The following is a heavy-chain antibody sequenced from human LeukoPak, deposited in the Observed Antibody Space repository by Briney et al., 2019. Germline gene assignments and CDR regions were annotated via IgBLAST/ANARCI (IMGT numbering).Heavy chain of an antibody. CDR2: ISDIGSI. CDR3: ARHLYYDSSGYHWFDP. CDR1: GGSISSYY. Sequence: SETLSLTCTVSGGSISSYYWSWIRQPPGKGLEWIAYISDIGSINYNPSLKSRVTISLDTSKNQFSLKLSSVTAADTAVYYCARHLYYDSSGYHWFDPWGQGTLVTVSS. V-gene: IGHV4-59*08. D-gene: IGHD3-22*01. J-gene: IGHJ5*02.